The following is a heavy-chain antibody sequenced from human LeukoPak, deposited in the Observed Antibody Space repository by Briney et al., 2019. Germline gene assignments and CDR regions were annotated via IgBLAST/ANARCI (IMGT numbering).Heavy chain of an antibody. Sequence: ASVKVSCKASGYSFTSHGISWVRQAPGQGLEWMGWISGYNGNRNLAQKFQDRLTMTTDTSTSTAYMELRSLRSDDTAVYYCARGIYLAAIGWFDTWGQGTLVTVSS. J-gene: IGHJ5*02. CDR1: GYSFTSHG. CDR3: ARGIYLAAIGWFDT. D-gene: IGHD2-2*01. V-gene: IGHV1-18*01. CDR2: ISGYNGNR.